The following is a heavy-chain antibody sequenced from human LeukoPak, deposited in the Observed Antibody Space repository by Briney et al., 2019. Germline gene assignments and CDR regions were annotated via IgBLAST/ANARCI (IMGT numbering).Heavy chain of an antibody. J-gene: IGHJ4*02. Sequence: GGSLRLSCAASGFTFSSYGMHWVRQAPGKGLEGVAVISYDGSNKYYADSVKGRFTISRDNSKNTLYLQMNSLRAEDTAVYYCAKGGYDILTGPKESSFDYWGQGTLVTVSS. D-gene: IGHD3-9*01. V-gene: IGHV3-30*18. CDR2: ISYDGSNK. CDR3: AKGGYDILTGPKESSFDY. CDR1: GFTFSSYG.